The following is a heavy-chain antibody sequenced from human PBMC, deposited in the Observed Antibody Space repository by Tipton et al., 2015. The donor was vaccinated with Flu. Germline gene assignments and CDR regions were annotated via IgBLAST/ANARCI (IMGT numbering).Heavy chain of an antibody. V-gene: IGHV4-30-2*06. CDR2: INRSGST. J-gene: IGHJ4*02. D-gene: IGHD5-24*01. CDR1: GGSISSDGSS. CDR3: ARGDGYNFDY. Sequence: TLSLTCAVSGGSISSDGSSWTWIRQSPRKGLEWIGYINRSGSTFYNPSLKSRVTISVDTSKNQFSLKLSSVTAADTAVYYCARGDGYNFDYWGQGTLVTVSS.